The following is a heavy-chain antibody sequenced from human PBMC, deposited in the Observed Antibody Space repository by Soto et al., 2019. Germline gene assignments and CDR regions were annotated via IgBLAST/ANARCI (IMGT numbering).Heavy chain of an antibody. D-gene: IGHD1-1*01. CDR2: IIGSSTYI. CDR1: GFSFSTYS. V-gene: IGHV3-21*03. CDR3: ARDVPNWNFDS. Sequence: EVQLVEAGGGLVKPGGSLRLSCAASGFSFSTYSMNWVRQAPGKGREWVSSIIGSSTYIFYADSVEGRFTISRDNAKNSLYLQMNRLRAEDTAVYYCARDVPNWNFDSWGQGTLVTVSS. J-gene: IGHJ4*02.